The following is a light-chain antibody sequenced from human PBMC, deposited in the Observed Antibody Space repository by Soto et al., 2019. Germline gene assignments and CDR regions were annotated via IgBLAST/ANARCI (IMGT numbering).Light chain of an antibody. V-gene: IGKV3D-15*01. CDR1: QSVDIN. Sequence: EIVLTQSPATLSVSPGERFTLSCRASQSVDINLAWYQQKPGQAPRLLINAASNRATGIPDRFSGSGSGMDFTLTISSLEPEDFAVYYCQQSGDSQWTFGQGTKVDIK. CDR2: AAS. J-gene: IGKJ1*01. CDR3: QQSGDSQWT.